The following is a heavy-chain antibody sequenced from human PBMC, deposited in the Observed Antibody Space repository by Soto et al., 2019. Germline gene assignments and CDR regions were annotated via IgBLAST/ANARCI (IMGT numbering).Heavy chain of an antibody. J-gene: IGHJ4*02. D-gene: IGHD7-27*01. CDR2: IYSGGST. CDR1: GFSVSGNY. Sequence: EVQVVESGGGLIQPGGSLRLSCAASGFSVSGNYMGWVRQAPGKGLEWVSAIYSGGSTHYADSVKGRFTISRDNSKNTLYLPMNSLRAEETAVYYCARASSRWGSDAAHWGQGTLVTVSS. V-gene: IGHV3-53*01. CDR3: ARASSRWGSDAAH.